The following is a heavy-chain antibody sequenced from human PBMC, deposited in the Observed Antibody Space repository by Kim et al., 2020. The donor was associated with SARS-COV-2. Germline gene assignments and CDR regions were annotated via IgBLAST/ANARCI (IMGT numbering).Heavy chain of an antibody. Sequence: PSLKSRVPISVDTSKNQFSLKLSSVAAADTAVYYWARCITMVRGVIFDYWGQGTLVTVSS. V-gene: IGHV4-31*02. J-gene: IGHJ4*02. CDR3: ARCITMVRGVIFDY. D-gene: IGHD3-10*01.